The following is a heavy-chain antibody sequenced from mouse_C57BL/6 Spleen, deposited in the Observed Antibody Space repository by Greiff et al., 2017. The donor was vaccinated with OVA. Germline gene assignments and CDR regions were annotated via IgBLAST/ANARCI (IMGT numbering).Heavy chain of an antibody. V-gene: IGHV5-16*01. CDR1: GFTFSDYY. Sequence: EVMLVESEGGLVQPGSSMKLSCTASGFTFSDYYMAWVRQVPEKGLEWVANINYDGSSTYYLDSLKSRFIISRDNAKNILYLQMSSLKSEDTATYYCARARGLLLRYYFDYWGQGTTLTVSS. J-gene: IGHJ2*01. D-gene: IGHD1-1*01. CDR2: INYDGSST. CDR3: ARARGLLLRYYFDY.